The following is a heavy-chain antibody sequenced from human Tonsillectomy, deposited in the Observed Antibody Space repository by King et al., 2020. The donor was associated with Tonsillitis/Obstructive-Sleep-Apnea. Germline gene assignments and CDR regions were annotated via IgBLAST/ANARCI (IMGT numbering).Heavy chain of an antibody. V-gene: IGHV4-34*01. D-gene: IGHD6-19*01. CDR2: INHSGST. J-gene: IGHJ5*02. CDR3: ARGRYSSGWYGGWFDP. CDR1: GGSCSGYY. Sequence: VQLQQWGAGLLKPSETLSLTCAVYGGSCSGYYWSWIRQPPGKGLELIGEINHSGSTNYNPSLKSRVTISVDTSKNQFSLKLSSVTAADTAVYYCARGRYSSGWYGGWFDPWGQGTLVTVSS.